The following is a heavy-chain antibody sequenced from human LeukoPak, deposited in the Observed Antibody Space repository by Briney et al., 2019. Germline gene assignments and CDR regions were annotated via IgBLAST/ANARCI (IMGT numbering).Heavy chain of an antibody. CDR2: IRFDGSDK. Sequence: GGSLRLSCATSGFTFSSFGIHSVRQAPGKGLEWVSFIRFDGSDKYYADSVKGRFTISRDDSKKTLYLQMNSLRTEDTAVYYCVKDVGYYGFWSGLDYWGQGALVTVSS. V-gene: IGHV3-30*02. CDR3: VKDVGYYGFWSGLDY. J-gene: IGHJ4*02. CDR1: GFTFSSFG. D-gene: IGHD3-3*01.